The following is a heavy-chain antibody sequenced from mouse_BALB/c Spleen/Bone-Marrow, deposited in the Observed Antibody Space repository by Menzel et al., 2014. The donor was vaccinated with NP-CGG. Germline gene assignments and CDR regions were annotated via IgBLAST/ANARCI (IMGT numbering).Heavy chain of an antibody. CDR3: ASYYYGSSRFAY. J-gene: IGHJ3*01. D-gene: IGHD1-1*01. V-gene: IGHV14-3*02. CDR1: GFNIKDTY. CDR2: IDPANGNT. Sequence: EVQLQQSGAELVKPGASVKLSCTASGFNIKDTYMHWVKQRPEQGLEWIGRIDPANGNTKYDPKFQGKATITADTTSNTAYLQLSSLTSEYTAVYYCASYYYGSSRFAYWGQGTLVTVSA.